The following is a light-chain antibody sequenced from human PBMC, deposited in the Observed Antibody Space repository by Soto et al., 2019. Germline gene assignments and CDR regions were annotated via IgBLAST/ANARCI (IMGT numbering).Light chain of an antibody. Sequence: EIGMTQSPATLSVSPGGSATLSCRASQHVSSNLAWYRQKPGQAPTLLIYRASTRATGIPATFSGSGSGTEFTLTISSLQSEDFAVYYCQQYNKWPYTFGQGT. CDR2: RAS. CDR3: QQYNKWPYT. CDR1: QHVSSN. J-gene: IGKJ2*01. V-gene: IGKV3-15*01.